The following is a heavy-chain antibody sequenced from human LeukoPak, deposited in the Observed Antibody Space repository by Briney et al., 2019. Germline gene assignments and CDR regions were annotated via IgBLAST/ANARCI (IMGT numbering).Heavy chain of an antibody. CDR3: ARVQSGSGSYGVWDY. Sequence: ASVKVSCKASGYTFTSYGISWVRQAPGQGLEGMGWISAYNGNTNYAQKLRGRVTMTTDTSTSTAYMELRSLRSDDTAVYYCARVQSGSGSYGVWDYWGQGTLVTVSS. D-gene: IGHD3-10*01. J-gene: IGHJ4*02. CDR1: GYTFTSYG. CDR2: ISAYNGNT. V-gene: IGHV1-18*01.